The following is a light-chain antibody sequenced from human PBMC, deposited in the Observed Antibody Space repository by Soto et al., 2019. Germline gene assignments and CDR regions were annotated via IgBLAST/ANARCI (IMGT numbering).Light chain of an antibody. CDR3: QQYGSSSLT. J-gene: IGKJ3*01. CDR1: QSVSSSY. Sequence: EIVLTQSPGTLSLSPGERVTLSCRASQSVSSSYLAWYQQKPGQAPRLLIYGASSRATGIPDRFSGSGSGTDFTLTISRLEPEDFAAYYCQQYGSSSLTFGPGTKVDI. V-gene: IGKV3-20*01. CDR2: GAS.